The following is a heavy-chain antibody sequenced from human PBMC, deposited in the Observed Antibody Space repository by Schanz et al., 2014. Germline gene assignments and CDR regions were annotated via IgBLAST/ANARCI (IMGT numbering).Heavy chain of an antibody. D-gene: IGHD5-12*01. J-gene: IGHJ4*02. V-gene: IGHV3-11*06. CDR1: GFTFSDYY. CDR3: AREGEWGYDPPRH. Sequence: ESGGTLVKPGGSLRLSCVVSGFTFSDYYMSWIRQAPGKGLERVSYISSSSIYTNYADSVKGRFTISRDNAKNSLYLQMNSLRAEDTAVYYCAREGEWGYDPPRHWGQGTLVTVSS. CDR2: ISSSSIYT.